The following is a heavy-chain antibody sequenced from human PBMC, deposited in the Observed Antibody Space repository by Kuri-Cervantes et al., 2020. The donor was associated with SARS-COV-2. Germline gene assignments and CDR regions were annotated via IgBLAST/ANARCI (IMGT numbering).Heavy chain of an antibody. D-gene: IGHD3-22*01. CDR2: IRYDGSNK. V-gene: IGHV3-30*02. CDR1: GFTFSSYG. J-gene: IGHJ3*02. Sequence: GGSLRLSCAASGFTFSSYGMHWVRQAPGKGLEWVAFIRYDGSNKYYADSVKGRFTISRDNSKNTLYLQMNSLRAEDTAMYYCAGQDDYDRSGLTWAFDIWGHGTMVIVSS. CDR3: AGQDDYDRSGLTWAFDI.